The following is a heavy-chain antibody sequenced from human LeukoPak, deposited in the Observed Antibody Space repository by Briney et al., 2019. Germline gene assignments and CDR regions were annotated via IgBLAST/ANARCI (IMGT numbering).Heavy chain of an antibody. CDR1: GYTFTGYY. CDR3: ARDSGNGSPTDY. V-gene: IGHV1-2*02. CDR2: INPNSGGT. Sequence: ASVKVSCKASGYTFTGYYMHWVRQAPGQGLEWMGWINPNSGGTNYAQKFQGRVTMTRDTSISTAYMELSRLRSDDTAVYYCARDSGNGSPTDYRGQGTLVTVSS. J-gene: IGHJ4*02. D-gene: IGHD1-26*01.